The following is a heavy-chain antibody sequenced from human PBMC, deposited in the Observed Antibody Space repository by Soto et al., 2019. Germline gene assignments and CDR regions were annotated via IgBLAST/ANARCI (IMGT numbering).Heavy chain of an antibody. D-gene: IGHD6-13*01. CDR2: INAGNGNT. J-gene: IGHJ6*03. CDR1: GYTFTSYA. Sequence: ASVKVSCKASGYTFTSYAMHWVRQAPGQRLEWMGWINAGNGNTKYSQKFQGRVTITRDTSASTAYMELSSLRSEDTAVYYCARGGVAAAGPSHYYYYMDVWGKGTTVTVSS. CDR3: ARGGVAAAGPSHYYYYMDV. V-gene: IGHV1-3*01.